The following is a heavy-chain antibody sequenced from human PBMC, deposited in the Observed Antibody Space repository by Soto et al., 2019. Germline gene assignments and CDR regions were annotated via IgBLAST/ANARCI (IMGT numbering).Heavy chain of an antibody. CDR1: GYTFTSYG. CDR2: ISAYNGNT. Sequence: GASVKVSCKASGYTFTSYGISWVRQAPGQGLEWMGWISAYNGNTNYAQKLQGRVTMTTDTSTSTAYMELNSLRAEDTAVYYCARAHYRVRYYYYGMNVWGQGTTVTV. D-gene: IGHD1-26*01. CDR3: ARAHYRVRYYYYGMNV. V-gene: IGHV1-18*01. J-gene: IGHJ6*02.